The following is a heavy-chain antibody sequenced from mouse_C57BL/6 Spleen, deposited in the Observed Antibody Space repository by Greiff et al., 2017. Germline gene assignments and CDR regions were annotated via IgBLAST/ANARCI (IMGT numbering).Heavy chain of an antibody. D-gene: IGHD2-5*01. V-gene: IGHV1-50*01. Sequence: QVHVKQPGAELVKPGASVKLSCKASGYTFTSYWMQWVKQRPGQGLEWIGEIDPSDSYTNNNQKFKGKATLTVDTSSSTAYMQLSSLTSEDSAVYYCARDSNYSAWFAYWGQGTLVTVSA. CDR2: IDPSDSYT. J-gene: IGHJ3*01. CDR3: ARDSNYSAWFAY. CDR1: GYTFTSYW.